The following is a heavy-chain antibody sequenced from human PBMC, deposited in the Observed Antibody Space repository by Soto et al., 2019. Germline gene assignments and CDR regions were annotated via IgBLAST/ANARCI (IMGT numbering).Heavy chain of an antibody. CDR1: GFTFSSYG. J-gene: IGHJ6*02. CDR2: ISYDGSNK. CDR3: AKDGGSSWYSDWYYYGMDV. D-gene: IGHD6-13*01. Sequence: GGSLRLSCAASGFTFSSYGMHWVRQAPGKGLEWVAVISYDGSNKYYADSVKGRFTISRDNSKNTLYLQMNSLRAEDTAVYYCAKDGGSSWYSDWYYYGMDVWGQGTTVTVSS. V-gene: IGHV3-30*18.